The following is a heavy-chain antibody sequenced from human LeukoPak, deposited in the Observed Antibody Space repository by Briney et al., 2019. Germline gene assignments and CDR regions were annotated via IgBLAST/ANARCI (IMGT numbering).Heavy chain of an antibody. CDR2: ISGSGGST. CDR3: AKDGWCSSGSCYSAFDI. V-gene: IGHV3-23*01. D-gene: IGHD2-15*01. CDR1: GFTFSSYA. J-gene: IGHJ3*02. Sequence: PGGSLRLSCAASGFTFSSYAMSWVRQAPGKGLEWVSAISGSGGSTYYADSVKGRFTISRDNSKNTLYLQMNSLRAEDTAVYYCAKDGWCSSGSCYSAFDIWGQGTMVTVSS.